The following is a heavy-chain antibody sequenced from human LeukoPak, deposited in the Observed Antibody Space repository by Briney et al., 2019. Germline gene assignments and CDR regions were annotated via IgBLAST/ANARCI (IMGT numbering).Heavy chain of an antibody. CDR2: ISAYNGNT. D-gene: IGHD6-13*01. V-gene: IGHV1-18*01. CDR1: GYTFTSYG. Sequence: GASVKVSCKASGYTFTSYGISWVRQAPGQGLEWMGWISAYNGNTNYAQKLQGRVTMTTDTSTSTAYMELRSLRSDDTAVYYCARDLYSTAAGTNWFDPWGQGTLVTVSS. CDR3: ARDLYSTAAGTNWFDP. J-gene: IGHJ5*02.